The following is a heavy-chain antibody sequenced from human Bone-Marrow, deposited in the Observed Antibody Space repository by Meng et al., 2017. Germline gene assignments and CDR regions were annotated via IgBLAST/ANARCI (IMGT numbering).Heavy chain of an antibody. CDR2: IFSSGTT. CDR1: GDSINNSY. Sequence: SETLSLTCTVSGDSINNSYWSWIRQPAGKGPEWIGRIFSSGTTNYNPSLNSRVTMSIDTSRSQFSLRLTSVTAADTAVYYCARTVQLWLMGFDYWGQGTLVTVSS. V-gene: IGHV4-4*07. J-gene: IGHJ4*02. CDR3: ARTVQLWLMGFDY. D-gene: IGHD5-18*01.